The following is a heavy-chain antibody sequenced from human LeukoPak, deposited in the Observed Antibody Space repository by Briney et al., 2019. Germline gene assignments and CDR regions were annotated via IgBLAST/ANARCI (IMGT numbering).Heavy chain of an antibody. D-gene: IGHD3-9*01. Sequence: PSETLSLTCTVSGGSISSYYWSWIRQPPGKGLEWIGYIYYSGSTNYNPSLKSRVTISVDTSKNQFSLKLSSVTAADTAVYYCARAKYFDWLLVFDYWGQGTLVTVSS. CDR3: ARAKYFDWLLVFDY. V-gene: IGHV4-59*01. CDR2: IYYSGST. CDR1: GGSISSYY. J-gene: IGHJ4*02.